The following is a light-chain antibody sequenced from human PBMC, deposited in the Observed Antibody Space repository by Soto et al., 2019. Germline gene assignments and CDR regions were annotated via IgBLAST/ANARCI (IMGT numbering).Light chain of an antibody. CDR1: SSDVGGCKF. V-gene: IGLV2-8*01. Sequence: QSVLTQPPSASGSPGQSVTISCTGTSSDVGGCKFVSWYQQYPGKAPKLIIYEVSKRPSGVPDRFSGSKSGNTASLTVSGLQADDEADYYCSSCAGSDTPYVFGTGTKVTVL. CDR2: EVS. J-gene: IGLJ1*01. CDR3: SSCAGSDTPYV.